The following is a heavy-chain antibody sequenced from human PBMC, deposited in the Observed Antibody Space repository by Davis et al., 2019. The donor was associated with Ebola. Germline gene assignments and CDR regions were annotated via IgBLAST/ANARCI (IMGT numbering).Heavy chain of an antibody. D-gene: IGHD1-14*01. Sequence: MPSETLSLTCTVPGGSISSSSYYWGWIRQPPGKGLEWIGSIYYSGSTYYNPSLKSRVTISVDTSKNQFSLKLSSVTAADTAVYYCARPDHVGPDNWFDPWGQGTLVTVSS. J-gene: IGHJ5*02. CDR3: ARPDHVGPDNWFDP. CDR1: GGSISSSSYY. V-gene: IGHV4-39*01. CDR2: IYYSGST.